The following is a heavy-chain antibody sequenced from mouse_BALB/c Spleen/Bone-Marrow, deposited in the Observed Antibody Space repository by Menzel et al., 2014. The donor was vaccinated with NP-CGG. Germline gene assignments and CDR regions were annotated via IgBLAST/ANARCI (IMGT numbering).Heavy chain of an antibody. Sequence: EVMLVESGGGLVQPGGSLRLSCTTSGFTFTDYYMSWVRQPPGKALEWLGFIRNKANGYTTEYSASVKGRFTISRDNSQSILYLQMNTLRAEDSATHYCARDRGLTYFDYWGQGTTLTVSS. D-gene: IGHD2-4*01. CDR1: GFTFTDYY. J-gene: IGHJ2*01. V-gene: IGHV7-3*02. CDR2: IRNKANGYTT. CDR3: ARDRGLTYFDY.